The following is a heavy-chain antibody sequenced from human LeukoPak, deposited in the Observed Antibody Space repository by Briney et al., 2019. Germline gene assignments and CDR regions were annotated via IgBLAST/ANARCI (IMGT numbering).Heavy chain of an antibody. V-gene: IGHV3-23*01. CDR2: TSSSDAGT. CDR3: AKAPVTSCRGAYCYPFDS. CDR1: GVTFGDYA. Sequence: GGSLRLSCTASGVTFGDYAMSWVRQTPGKGLEWVAATSSSDAGTYHADSVRGRFTISRDNSKNTLYLQMNSLRAEDAAVYFCAKAPVTSCRGAYCYPFDSWGQGTLVTVSS. D-gene: IGHD2-21*01. J-gene: IGHJ4*02.